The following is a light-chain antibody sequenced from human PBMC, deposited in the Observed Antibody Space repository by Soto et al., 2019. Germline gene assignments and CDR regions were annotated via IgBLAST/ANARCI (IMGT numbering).Light chain of an antibody. Sequence: DIVMTQSPDSLAVSLGERATINCKSSQSVLYSSNNKNYLAWYQQKPGQPPKLLIYWASTRESGVPDRFSGSGSGXDXTLTISSLQAEDVAVYYCQQYYITPRTFGQGTKVEIK. CDR3: QQYYITPRT. CDR2: WAS. CDR1: QSVLYSSNNKNY. J-gene: IGKJ1*01. V-gene: IGKV4-1*01.